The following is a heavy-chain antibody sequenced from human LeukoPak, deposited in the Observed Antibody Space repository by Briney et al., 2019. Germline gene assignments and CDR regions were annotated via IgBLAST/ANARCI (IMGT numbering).Heavy chain of an antibody. J-gene: IGHJ6*03. V-gene: IGHV1-69*01. D-gene: IGHD2-2*01. CDR1: GGTFSSYA. Sequence: ASVKVSCKASGGTFSSYAISWVRQAPGQGLEWMGGIIPIFGTANYAQKFQGRVTITADESTSTAYMELSSLRSEDTAVYYCARVKRLDCSSTSCSTFPYYYYMDVWGKGTTVTVSS. CDR3: ARVKRLDCSSTSCSTFPYYYYMDV. CDR2: IIPIFGTA.